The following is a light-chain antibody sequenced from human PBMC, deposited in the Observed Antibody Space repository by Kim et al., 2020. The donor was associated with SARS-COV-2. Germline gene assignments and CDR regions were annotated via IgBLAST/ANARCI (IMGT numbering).Light chain of an antibody. Sequence: DIQMTQSPSSLSASVGDRVTISCLASQDIGKHLNWYQQKPGKAPKVLIYDASNLEIGAPSRFSGSGSGTDFSFTISNLQPEDMPTYYCQQSKNFPITFGQGTRLDIK. CDR1: QDIGKH. V-gene: IGKV1-33*01. CDR3: QQSKNFPIT. J-gene: IGKJ5*01. CDR2: DAS.